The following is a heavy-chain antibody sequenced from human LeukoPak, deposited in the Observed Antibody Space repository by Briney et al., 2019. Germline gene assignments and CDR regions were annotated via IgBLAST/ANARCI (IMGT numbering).Heavy chain of an antibody. CDR3: ARNLASIRVQDYYYYMDV. D-gene: IGHD5-12*01. CDR2: INPNSGGT. J-gene: IGHJ6*03. CDR1: GYTFTGYY. V-gene: IGHV1-2*02. Sequence: ASVKVSCKASGYTFTGYYMHWVRQAPGQGLEWMGWINPNSGGTNYAQKFQGRVTMTRDTSISTAYMELSRLRSDDTAVYYCARNLASIRVQDYYYYMDVWGKGTTVTVSS.